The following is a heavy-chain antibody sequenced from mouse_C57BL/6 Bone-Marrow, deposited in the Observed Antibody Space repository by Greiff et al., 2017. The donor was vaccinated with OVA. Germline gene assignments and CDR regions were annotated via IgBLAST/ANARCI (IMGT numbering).Heavy chain of an antibody. V-gene: IGHV6-3*01. CDR3: IGFVPWFAY. Sequence: EVQGVESGGGLVQPGGSMKLSCVASGFTFSNYWMNWVRQSPEKGLEWVAQIRLKSDNYATHYAESVKGRFTISRDDSKSSVYLQMNNLRAEDTGIYYCIGFVPWFAYWGQGTLVTVSA. CDR1: GFTFSNYW. J-gene: IGHJ3*01. CDR2: IRLKSDNYAT.